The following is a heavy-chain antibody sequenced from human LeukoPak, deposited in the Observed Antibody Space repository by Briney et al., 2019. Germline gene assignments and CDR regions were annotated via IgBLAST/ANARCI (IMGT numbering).Heavy chain of an antibody. D-gene: IGHD5-12*01. CDR2: INPKIGGT. CDR3: ARVLVAMIDDAFDI. Sequence: GASVKVSCKASGYTFTGYYMHWVRQAPGQGLEWMGWINPKIGGTVYAQKFQGRVTMTRDTSISTAYMELTRLRSDDTALYYCARVLVAMIDDAFDIWGQGTMVTVSS. V-gene: IGHV1-2*02. CDR1: GYTFTGYY. J-gene: IGHJ3*02.